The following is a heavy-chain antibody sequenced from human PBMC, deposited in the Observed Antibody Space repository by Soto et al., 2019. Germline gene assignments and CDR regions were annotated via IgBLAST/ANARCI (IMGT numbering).Heavy chain of an antibody. J-gene: IGHJ1*01. CDR3: VRCDTISAEYFQH. CDR1: GGSISSGGYY. V-gene: IGHV4-31*03. D-gene: IGHD5-12*01. Sequence: SETLSLTCTVSGGSISSGGYYWSWIRQHPGKGLEWIGYIYYSGSTYYNPSLKSRVTISVDTSKNQFSLQLNSVTPEDTAVYYCVRCDTISAEYFQHWGQGTLVTVSS. CDR2: IYYSGST.